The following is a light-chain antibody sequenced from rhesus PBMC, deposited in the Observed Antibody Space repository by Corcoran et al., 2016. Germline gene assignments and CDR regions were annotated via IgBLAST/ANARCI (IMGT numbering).Light chain of an antibody. CDR3: QQYSSSPLT. CDR2: KAS. V-gene: IGKV1-22*01. CDR1: QGISSW. J-gene: IGKJ4*01. Sequence: DIQMTQSPSSLSASVGDTVTITCRASQGISSWLAWYQQKPGKAPKLLIYKASSLQSGVPSRFSGSGSRTDFTLTISSLQSEDFATYYCQQYSSSPLTFGGGTKVELK.